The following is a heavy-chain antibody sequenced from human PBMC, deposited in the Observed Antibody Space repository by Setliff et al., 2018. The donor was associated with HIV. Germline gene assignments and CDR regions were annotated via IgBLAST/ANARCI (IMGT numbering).Heavy chain of an antibody. Sequence: GASVKVSCKASGDTFRSYAISWVRQAPGQGLEWMGRIIPILATSNYTQKFQGRVTITADKSTRTAYMELSSLRSEDTAVYYGARDGWDSYGSGTYPPLYYFDSWGQGTLVTVSS. D-gene: IGHD3-10*01. CDR2: IIPILATS. CDR3: ARDGWDSYGSGTYPPLYYFDS. J-gene: IGHJ4*01. V-gene: IGHV1-69*06. CDR1: GDTFRSYA.